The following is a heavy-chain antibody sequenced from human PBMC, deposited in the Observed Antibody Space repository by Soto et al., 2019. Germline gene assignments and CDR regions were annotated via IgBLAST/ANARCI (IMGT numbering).Heavy chain of an antibody. J-gene: IGHJ4*02. V-gene: IGHV3-30*18. CDR2: ISYDGSNK. CDR3: AKEPVLRFLEWLPPGPVDY. Sequence: PGGSLRLSCAASGFTFSSYGMHWVRQAPGKGLEWVAVISYDGSNKYYADSVKGRFTISRDNSKNTLYLQMNSLRAEDTAVYYCAKEPVLRFLEWLPPGPVDYWGQGTLVTVSS. CDR1: GFTFSSYG. D-gene: IGHD3-3*01.